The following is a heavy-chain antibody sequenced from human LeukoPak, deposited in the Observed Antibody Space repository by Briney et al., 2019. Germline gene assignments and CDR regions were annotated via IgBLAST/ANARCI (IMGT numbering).Heavy chain of an antibody. J-gene: IGHJ6*02. Sequence: GGSLRLSCAASGVTFSSYAMSWVRQAPGKGLEWVSSISSSSSYIYYADSVKGRFTISRDNAKNSLYLQMNSLRAEETAVYYCARVWVALGPIAVAGYGMDVGGQGTTVTVSS. V-gene: IGHV3-21*01. CDR2: ISSSSSYI. CDR3: ARVWVALGPIAVAGYGMDV. CDR1: GVTFSSYA. D-gene: IGHD6-19*01.